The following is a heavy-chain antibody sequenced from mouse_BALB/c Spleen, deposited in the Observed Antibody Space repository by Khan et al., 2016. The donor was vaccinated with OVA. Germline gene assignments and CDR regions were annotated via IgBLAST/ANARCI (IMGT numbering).Heavy chain of an antibody. CDR1: GYTFTSYW. V-gene: IGHV1-52*01. D-gene: IGHD2-2*01. Sequence: MQLQQSGAELVRPGASVKLSCKASGYTFTSYWMNWVRQRPRQGLEWIGKINPSDSESHYNQMFKDKATLTVDKSSGTAYMQLSSLTSEDSAVYYCARREKYGYDPSWFAYWGQGTLVTVSA. CDR3: ARREKYGYDPSWFAY. CDR2: INPSDSES. J-gene: IGHJ3*01.